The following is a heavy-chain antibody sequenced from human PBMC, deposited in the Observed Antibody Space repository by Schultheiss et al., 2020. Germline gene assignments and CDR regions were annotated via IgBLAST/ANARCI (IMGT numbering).Heavy chain of an antibody. CDR2: IKQDGSEK. CDR3: TTEVRRRWLAMTPAVHDAFDI. V-gene: IGHV3-7*01. J-gene: IGHJ3*02. Sequence: GGSLRLSCAASGFTFSSYGMHWVRQAPGKGLEWVANIKQDGSEKYYVDSVKGRFTISRDNAKNSLYLQMNSLRAEDTAVYYCTTEVRRRWLAMTPAVHDAFDIWGQGTMVTGSS. D-gene: IGHD5-24*01. CDR1: GFTFSSYG.